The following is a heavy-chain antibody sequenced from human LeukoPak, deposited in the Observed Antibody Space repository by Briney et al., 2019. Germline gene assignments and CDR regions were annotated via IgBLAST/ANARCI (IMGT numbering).Heavy chain of an antibody. Sequence: ASVKVSCKASGYSFSDYGISWVRQAPGQGLEWMGRIGPNNGDTNYAQKLQGRVTMTTDTSTSTAYMELTSLTSDNTAVYYCARWGPGYGRCWVPWGQGTLVTGSS. CDR1: GYSFSDYG. V-gene: IGHV1-18*04. CDR2: IGPNNGDT. CDR3: ARWGPGYGRCWVP. J-gene: IGHJ5*02. D-gene: IGHD3-16*01.